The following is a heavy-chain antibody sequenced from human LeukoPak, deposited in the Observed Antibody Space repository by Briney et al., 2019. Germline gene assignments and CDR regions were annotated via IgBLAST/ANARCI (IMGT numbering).Heavy chain of an antibody. CDR1: XXTFSXYG. V-gene: IGHV1-69*01. J-gene: IGHJ4*02. D-gene: IGHD7-27*01. CDR2: IIPIFGTA. Sequence: XKASXXTFSXYGIXWVRQAPGQGLEWMGGIIPIFGTANYAQKFQGRVTITADESTSTAYMELSSLRSEDTAVYYCARETGDLHRFDYWGQGTLVTVSS. CDR3: ARETGDLHRFDY.